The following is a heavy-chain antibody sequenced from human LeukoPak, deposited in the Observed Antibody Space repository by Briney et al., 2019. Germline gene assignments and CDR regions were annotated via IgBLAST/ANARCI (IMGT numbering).Heavy chain of an antibody. D-gene: IGHD5-18*01. CDR3: ARDTAMVSPYDY. V-gene: IGHV1-46*01. J-gene: IGHJ4*02. Sequence: ASVKVPCKASGGTFSSYAISWVRQAPGQGLEWMGIINPSGGSTSYAQKFQGRVTMTRDTSTSTVYMELSSLRSEDTAVYYCARDTAMVSPYDYWGQGTLVTVSS. CDR2: INPSGGST. CDR1: GGTFSSYA.